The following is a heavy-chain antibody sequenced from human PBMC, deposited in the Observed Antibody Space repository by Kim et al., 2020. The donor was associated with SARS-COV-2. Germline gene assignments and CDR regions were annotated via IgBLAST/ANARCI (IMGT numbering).Heavy chain of an antibody. V-gene: IGHV3-30*04. CDR3: ARVWGRSNWIQLDWFDP. Sequence: GGSLRLSCAASGFTFSSYAMHWVRQAPGKGLEWVAVISYDGSNKYYADSVKGRFTISRDNSKNTLYLQMNSLRAEDTAVYYCARVWGRSNWIQLDWFDPWGQGTLVTVSS. CDR1: GFTFSSYA. D-gene: IGHD5-18*01. CDR2: ISYDGSNK. J-gene: IGHJ5*02.